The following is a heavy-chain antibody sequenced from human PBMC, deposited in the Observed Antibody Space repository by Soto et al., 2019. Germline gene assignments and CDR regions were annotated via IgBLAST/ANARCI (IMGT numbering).Heavy chain of an antibody. D-gene: IGHD2-2*02. J-gene: IGHJ6*02. CDR1: GFTFSSDG. CDR3: ARESPRRYCSSTSCYRNLYYYYGMDV. Sequence: SLNLSCASPGFTFSSDGMHWFPQAPGTGPEWVAVIWYDGSNKYYADSVKGRFTISRDNSKNTLYLQMNSLRAEDTAVYYCARESPRRYCSSTSCYRNLYYYYGMDVWGQGT. CDR2: IWYDGSNK. V-gene: IGHV3-33*01.